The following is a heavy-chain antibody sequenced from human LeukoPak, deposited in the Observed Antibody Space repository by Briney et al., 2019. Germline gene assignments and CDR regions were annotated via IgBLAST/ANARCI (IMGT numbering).Heavy chain of an antibody. D-gene: IGHD4-17*01. CDR2: ISYDGSNK. Sequence: GGSLRLSCAASGFTFSSYAMQWVRQAPGKGLEWVAVISYDGSNKYYADSVKGRFTISRDNSKNTLYVQMNSLRAEDTSVYYCAKDTPRLRSFDYWGQGTLVTVSS. CDR1: GFTFSSYA. V-gene: IGHV3-30*01. CDR3: AKDTPRLRSFDY. J-gene: IGHJ4*02.